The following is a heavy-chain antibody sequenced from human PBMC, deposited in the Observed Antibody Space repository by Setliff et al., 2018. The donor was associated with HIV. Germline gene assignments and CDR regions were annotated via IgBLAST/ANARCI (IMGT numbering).Heavy chain of an antibody. Sequence: PSETLSLTCTVSGEPFNGFYWTWIRQPPGKGLEWIGDVNPTGRPNYSPSLKSRVTMSLDTSKNQFSLNLKSVTAADTALYYCVTTGQGRAYFDFWGQGSLVTVSS. V-gene: IGHV4-34*01. J-gene: IGHJ4*02. CDR1: GEPFNGFY. D-gene: IGHD2-21*01. CDR3: VTTGQGRAYFDF. CDR2: VNPTGRP.